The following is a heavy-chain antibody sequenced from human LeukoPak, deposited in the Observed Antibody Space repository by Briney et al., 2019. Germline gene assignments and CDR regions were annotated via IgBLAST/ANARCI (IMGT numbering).Heavy chain of an antibody. CDR1: GFTFSSSA. CDR3: AKEGGTGTRFGY. J-gene: IGHJ4*02. D-gene: IGHD1-7*01. Sequence: GGSLRLSCAASGFTFSSSAMSWVRQAPGKGLYWVSAISGSGTGTYYADSVKGRFTISRDNSKNTLYLQMYSLRAEDTAVYYCAKEGGTGTRFGYWGQGTLVTVSS. V-gene: IGHV3-23*01. CDR2: ISGSGTGT.